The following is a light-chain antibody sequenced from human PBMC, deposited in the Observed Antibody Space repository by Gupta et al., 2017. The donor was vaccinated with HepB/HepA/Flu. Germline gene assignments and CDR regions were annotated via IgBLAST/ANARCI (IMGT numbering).Light chain of an antibody. J-gene: IGKJ1*01. V-gene: IGKV3-20*01. Sequence: EIVLTQSPGTLSLSPGERATLSCRASQSVASYSLAWYQQKPGQAPRLLIYSASKRATGTPDRFSGRGSGTDFTLTISRLYPEDFAKYYCQHRAPSMLIFGQGTKVEIK. CDR3: QHRAPSMLI. CDR1: QSVASYS. CDR2: SAS.